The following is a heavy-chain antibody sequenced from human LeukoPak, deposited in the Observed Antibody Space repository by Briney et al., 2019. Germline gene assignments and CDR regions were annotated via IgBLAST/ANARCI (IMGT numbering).Heavy chain of an antibody. D-gene: IGHD6-19*01. V-gene: IGHV1-69*13. CDR2: IIPIFGTA. J-gene: IGHJ4*02. Sequence: SVKVSCKASGGTFSSYAISWVRQAPGQGLEWMGGIIPIFGTANYAQKFQGRVTITADESTSTAYMELSSLRSEDTAVYYCARVDSSGWYGRVFDYWGQGTLVTVSS. CDR1: GGTFSSYA. CDR3: ARVDSSGWYGRVFDY.